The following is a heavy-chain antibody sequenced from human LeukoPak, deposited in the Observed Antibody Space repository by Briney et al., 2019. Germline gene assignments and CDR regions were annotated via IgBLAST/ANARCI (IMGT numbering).Heavy chain of an antibody. V-gene: IGHV1-69*05. J-gene: IGHJ6*03. CDR1: GYTFTSYG. D-gene: IGHD2-2*01. CDR3: AGRYCSSTSCYYPYYYYYMDV. CDR2: IIPIFGTA. Sequence: SVKVSCKASGYTFTSYGISWVRQAPGQGLEWMGGIIPIFGTANYAQKFQGRVTITTDESTSTAYMELSSLRSEDTAVYYCAGRYCSSTSCYYPYYYYYMDVWGKGTTVTVSS.